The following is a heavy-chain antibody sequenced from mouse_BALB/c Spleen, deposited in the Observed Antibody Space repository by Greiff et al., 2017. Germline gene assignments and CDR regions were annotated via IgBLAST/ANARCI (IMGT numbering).Heavy chain of an antibody. CDR2: ISSGGGNT. V-gene: IGHV5-9*03. Sequence: EVQRVESGGGLVKPGGSLKLSCAASGFTFSSYTMSWVRQTPEKRLEWVATISSGGGNTYYPDSVKGRFTISRDNAKNNLYLQMSSLRSEDTALYYCARYGKGAMDYWGQGTSVTVSS. CDR3: ARYGKGAMDY. CDR1: GFTFSSYT. J-gene: IGHJ4*01.